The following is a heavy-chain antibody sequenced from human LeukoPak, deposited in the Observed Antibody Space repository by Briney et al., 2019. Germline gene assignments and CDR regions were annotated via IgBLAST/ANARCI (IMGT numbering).Heavy chain of an antibody. J-gene: IGHJ3*02. CDR1: GCTVSSNY. Sequence: PGGSLRLSGAASGCTVSSNYMSWVRQAPGKGLEWVSVIYSGGSTYCADSVKGRFTISRDNSKNMLYLQMNSLRAEDTAVYYCARDRGYCSGGSCYAGAFDIWGQGTMVTVSS. CDR3: ARDRGYCSGGSCYAGAFDI. V-gene: IGHV3-53*01. D-gene: IGHD2-15*01. CDR2: IYSGGST.